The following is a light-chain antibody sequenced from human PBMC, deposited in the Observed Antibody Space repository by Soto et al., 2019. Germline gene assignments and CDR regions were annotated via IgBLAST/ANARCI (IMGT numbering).Light chain of an antibody. J-gene: IGLJ6*01. CDR2: YDN. V-gene: IGLV1-44*01. CDR1: NSNIGSNT. CDR3: AACHDRLNDQG. Sequence: QSVLTQPPSASGTPGQRVTISCSGSNSNIGSNTVNWYQQLPGTAPKLLIYYDNLRPSGVPDRISGSKSGTSASLAISGLESGYEAYSSCAACHDRLNDQGFCSG.